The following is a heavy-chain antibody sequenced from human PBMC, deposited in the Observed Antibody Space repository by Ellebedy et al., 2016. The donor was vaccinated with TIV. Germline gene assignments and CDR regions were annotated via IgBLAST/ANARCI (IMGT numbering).Heavy chain of an antibody. CDR3: ARHEQWLVHDY. V-gene: IGHV4-39*01. CDR2: IYYSGST. D-gene: IGHD6-19*01. J-gene: IGHJ4*02. CDR1: GGSISSSSYY. Sequence: MPSETLSLTCTVSGGSISSSSYYRGWIRQPPGKGLEWIGSIYYSGSTYYNPSLKSRVTISVDTSKNQFSLKLSSVTAADTAVYYCARHEQWLVHDYWGQGTLVTVSS.